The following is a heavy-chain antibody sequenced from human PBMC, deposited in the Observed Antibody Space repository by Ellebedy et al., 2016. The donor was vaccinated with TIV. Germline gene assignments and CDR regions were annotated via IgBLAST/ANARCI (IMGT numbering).Heavy chain of an antibody. V-gene: IGHV4-38-2*02. CDR3: ARDGGVPGSSSWDY. J-gene: IGHJ4*02. D-gene: IGHD6-13*01. CDR1: AYSISSGYY. Sequence: MPGGSLRLSCTVSAYSISSGYYWGWIRQPPGKGLEWVGSIHHSGTTYYNRSLKSRVNISIDTSKNQFSLKLSSVTAADTAVYYCARDGGVPGSSSWDYWGQGTLVTVSS. CDR2: IHHSGTT.